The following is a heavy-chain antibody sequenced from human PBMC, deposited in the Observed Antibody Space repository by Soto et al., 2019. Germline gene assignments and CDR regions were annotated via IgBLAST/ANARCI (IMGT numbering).Heavy chain of an antibody. Sequence: GESLKISCKGSGYSFSSYWIGWVRQRPGKGLEWMGIIYPGDSDTRYSPSFEGQVTISAAKSISTAYLQWNSLKASDTAIYCCTRTRTFSLGFYYYGMDVWGQGTTVTVSS. CDR3: TRTRTFSLGFYYYGMDV. D-gene: IGHD3-3*02. J-gene: IGHJ6*02. V-gene: IGHV5-51*01. CDR1: GYSFSSYW. CDR2: IYPGDSDT.